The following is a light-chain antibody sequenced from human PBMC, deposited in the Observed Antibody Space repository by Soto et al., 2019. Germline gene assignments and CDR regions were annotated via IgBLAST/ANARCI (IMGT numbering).Light chain of an antibody. V-gene: IGKV1-27*01. CDR1: QDIRNF. Sequence: DIPMTQSPTSLSASVGDRVTITCRASQDIRNFVAWYQQKPGKAPKLLIYAASTLQSGVPSRFSGSGSGTDFTLTFNILQPEDVATYSCQKYSSVPVFGPGTKVAIK. J-gene: IGKJ3*01. CDR3: QKYSSVPV. CDR2: AAS.